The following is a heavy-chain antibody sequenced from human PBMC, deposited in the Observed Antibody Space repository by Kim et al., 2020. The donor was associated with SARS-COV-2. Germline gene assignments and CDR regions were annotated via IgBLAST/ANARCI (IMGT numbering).Heavy chain of an antibody. J-gene: IGHJ4*02. D-gene: IGHD1-26*01. CDR2: FDPEDGET. V-gene: IGHV1-24*01. CDR3: ATDRKWELLNRLQTKTKVILLFDY. Sequence: ASVKVSCKVSGYTLTELSMHWVRQAPGKGLEWMGGFDPEDGETIYAQKFQGRVTMTEDTSTDTAYMELSSLRSEDTAVYYCATDRKWELLNRLQTKTKVILLFDYWGQGTLVTVSS. CDR1: GYTLTELS.